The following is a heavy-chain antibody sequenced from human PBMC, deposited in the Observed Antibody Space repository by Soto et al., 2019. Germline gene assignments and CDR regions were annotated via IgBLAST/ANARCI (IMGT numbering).Heavy chain of an antibody. V-gene: IGHV4-61*01. D-gene: IGHD3-10*01. CDR2: IYYSGST. J-gene: IGHJ4*02. CDR3: ARGPQLNYYGSGSYAVGDY. Sequence: QVQLQESGPGLVKPSETLSLTCTVSGGSVSSGSYYWSWIRQPPGKGLEWIGYIYYSGSTNYNPSLTSRVTISVDTSKNQFSLKLSSVTAADTAVYYCARGPQLNYYGSGSYAVGDYWGQGTLVTVSS. CDR1: GGSVSSGSYY.